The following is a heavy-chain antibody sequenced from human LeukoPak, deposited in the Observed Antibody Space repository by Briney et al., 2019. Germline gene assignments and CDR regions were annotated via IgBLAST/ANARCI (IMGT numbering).Heavy chain of an antibody. D-gene: IGHD1-26*01. CDR2: IYYSGST. Sequence: SETLSLTCTVSGGSISSYYWSWIRQPPGKGLEWIGYIYYSGSTNYNPSLKSRVTISVDTSKNQFSLKLSSVTAADTAVYYCARAPKVGATLIDYWGQGTLVTVSS. V-gene: IGHV4-59*12. CDR3: ARAPKVGATLIDY. J-gene: IGHJ4*02. CDR1: GGSISSYY.